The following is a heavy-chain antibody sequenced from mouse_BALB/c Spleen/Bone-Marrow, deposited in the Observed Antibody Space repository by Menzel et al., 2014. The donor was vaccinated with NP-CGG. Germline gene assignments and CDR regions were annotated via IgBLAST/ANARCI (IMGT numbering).Heavy chain of an antibody. Sequence: EVQLVESGAELVKPGASVKLSCTASGFNIKDTYMHWVKQRPEQGLEWIGRIDPANGNTKYDPKFQGKATITADTSSNSAYLQLSSLTSEDTAVYYCARYNEHYAMGYWGQGTSVTVSS. V-gene: IGHV14-3*02. CDR3: ARYNEHYAMGY. J-gene: IGHJ4*01. CDR2: IDPANGNT. CDR1: GFNIKDTY.